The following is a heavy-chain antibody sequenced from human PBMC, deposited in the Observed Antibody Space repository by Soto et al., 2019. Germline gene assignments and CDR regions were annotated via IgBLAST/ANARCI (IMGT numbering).Heavy chain of an antibody. J-gene: IGHJ3*02. Sequence: SETLSLTCAVSGGFISSSNWWSWVRQPQGKGLEWIGEIHHSGSTNYNPSLKSRVTISVDTSKNQFSLKLSSVTAADTAVYYCARQQWLVLNAFDIWGQGTMVTVSS. CDR3: ARQQWLVLNAFDI. CDR1: GGFISSSNW. V-gene: IGHV4-4*02. D-gene: IGHD6-19*01. CDR2: IHHSGST.